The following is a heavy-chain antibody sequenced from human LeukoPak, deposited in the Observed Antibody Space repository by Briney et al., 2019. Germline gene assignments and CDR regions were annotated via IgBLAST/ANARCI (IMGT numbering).Heavy chain of an antibody. CDR1: GGSITSRSYS. CDR2: INYSGST. J-gene: IGHJ4*02. CDR3: ARRYSSGSNYFDY. V-gene: IGHV4-39*01. D-gene: IGHD2-15*01. Sequence: PSETLSLTCTVSGGSITSRSYSWGWIRQPPGKGLEWIGDINYSGSTYYNASLRSRVTMSVDTSRSQFSLKLTSVTAADTAVYYCARRYSSGSNYFDYWGQGTLATVS.